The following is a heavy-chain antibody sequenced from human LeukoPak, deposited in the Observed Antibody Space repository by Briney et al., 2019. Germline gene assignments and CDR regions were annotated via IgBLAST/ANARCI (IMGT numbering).Heavy chain of an antibody. D-gene: IGHD5-12*01. CDR3: ARSQYGYSGYDS. V-gene: IGHV4-61*05. CDR1: GGSIISSSYY. J-gene: IGHJ5*02. CDR2: IYYSGST. Sequence: PSETLSLTCTVSGGSIISSSYYWGWIRQPPGKGLEWIGYIYYSGSTNYNPSLKSRVTISVDRSKNQFSLKLSSVTAADTAVYYCARSQYGYSGYDSWGQGTLVTVSS.